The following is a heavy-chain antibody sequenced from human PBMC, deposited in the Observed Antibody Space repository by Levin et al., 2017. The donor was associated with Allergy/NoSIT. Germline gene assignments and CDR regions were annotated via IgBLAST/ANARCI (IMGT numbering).Heavy chain of an antibody. CDR3: TRWMVDGHFDY. D-gene: IGHD3-10*01. CDR2: MRNKANNYAT. J-gene: IGHJ4*02. Sequence: GGSLRLSCAASGFTFSGSSMHWVRQASGRGLEWVGRMRNKANNYATAYAASVKGRFTISRDDSKNTAYLQMNSLTTEDTAVYYCTRWMVDGHFDYWGQGTLVTVSS. CDR1: GFTFSGSS. V-gene: IGHV3-73*01.